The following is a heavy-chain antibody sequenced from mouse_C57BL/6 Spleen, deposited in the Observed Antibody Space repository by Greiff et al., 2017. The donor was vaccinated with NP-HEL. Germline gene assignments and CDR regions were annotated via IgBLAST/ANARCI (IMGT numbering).Heavy chain of an antibody. CDR3: ARHQGDYYGSSYDWYFDV. D-gene: IGHD1-1*01. CDR2: IWSDGST. V-gene: IGHV2-6-1*01. J-gene: IGHJ1*03. CDR1: GFSLTSYG. Sequence: VQLQQSGPGLVAPSQRLSITCTVSGFSLTSYGVHWVRQPPGKGLEWLVVIWSDGSTTYNSALKSRLSISKDNSKSQVFLKMNSLQTDDTAMYYCARHQGDYYGSSYDWYFDVWGTGTTVTVSS.